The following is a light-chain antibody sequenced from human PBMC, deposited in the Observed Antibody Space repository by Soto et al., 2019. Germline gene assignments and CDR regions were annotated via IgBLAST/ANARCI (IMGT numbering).Light chain of an antibody. V-gene: IGKV1-6*01. CDR3: LQDHGFRLT. CDR1: QDIIED. Sequence: AIQMTQSPSSLSASVGDRVTITCRATQDIIEDLGWYQQKPGKAPKLLIYAASSLQSEVPSRFSGSGSGTDFTLTISSLQPEDFATYFCLQDHGFRLTFGGGTKVEIK. J-gene: IGKJ4*01. CDR2: AAS.